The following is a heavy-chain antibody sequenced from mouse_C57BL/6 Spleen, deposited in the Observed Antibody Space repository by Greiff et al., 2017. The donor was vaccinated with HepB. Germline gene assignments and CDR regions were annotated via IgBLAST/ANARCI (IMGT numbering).Heavy chain of an antibody. CDR1: GYTFTSYW. D-gene: IGHD3-2*02. CDR3: ARDSSGFFDY. Sequence: QVQLQQPGAELVRPGTSVKLSCKASGYTFTSYWMHWVKQRPGQGLEWIGVIDPSDSYTNYNQKFKGKATLTVDTPSSTAYMQLSSLTSDASAVYYCARDSSGFFDYWGQGTTLTVSS. J-gene: IGHJ2*01. CDR2: IDPSDSYT. V-gene: IGHV1-59*01.